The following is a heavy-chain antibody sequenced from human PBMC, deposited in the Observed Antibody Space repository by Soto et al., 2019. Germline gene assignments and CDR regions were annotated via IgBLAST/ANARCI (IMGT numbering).Heavy chain of an antibody. J-gene: IGHJ3*02. V-gene: IGHV3-30*18. D-gene: IGHD6-19*01. CDR2: ISYDGSNK. CDR1: GFTFSSYG. Sequence: PGGSLRLSCAASGFTFSSYGMHGVRQAPGKGLQWVAVISYDGSNKYYADSVKGRFTISRDNSKNTLYLQMNSLRAEDTAVYYCAKDRAEQWQVGAFDIWGQGTMVTVSS. CDR3: AKDRAEQWQVGAFDI.